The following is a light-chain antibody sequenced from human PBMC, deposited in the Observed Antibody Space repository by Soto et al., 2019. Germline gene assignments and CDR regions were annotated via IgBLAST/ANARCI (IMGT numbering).Light chain of an antibody. V-gene: IGLV2-14*01. CDR2: DVT. CDR3: SSYTSSSTPYV. CDR1: SSDVGGYNY. Sequence: QSVLTQPVSVSVSPEQSITISCTGTSSDVGGYNYVSWYQQHSVKAPKLMIYDVTNRPSGVSDRFSGSKSGNTASLTISGLQAEDEADYYCSSYTSSSTPYVFGTGTKVTVL. J-gene: IGLJ1*01.